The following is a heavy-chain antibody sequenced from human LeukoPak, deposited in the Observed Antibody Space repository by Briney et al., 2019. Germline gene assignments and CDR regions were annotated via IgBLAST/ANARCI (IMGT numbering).Heavy chain of an antibody. CDR1: GLRFRNYG. Sequence: GGSLRLSCAASGLRFRNYGMHWVRQAPGKGLEWVAVIWYDGSNQYYVNSVKGRFTVSRDNAKNTLYLQMNSLRAEDTAVYYCATDRNSGKYYDYWGQGTLVTVSS. J-gene: IGHJ4*02. CDR3: ATDRNSGKYYDY. V-gene: IGHV3-33*01. D-gene: IGHD1-26*01. CDR2: IWYDGSNQ.